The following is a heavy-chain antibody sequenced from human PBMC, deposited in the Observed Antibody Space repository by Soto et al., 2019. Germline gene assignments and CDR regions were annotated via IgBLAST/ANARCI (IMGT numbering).Heavy chain of an antibody. Sequence: QVQLVESGGGVVQPGRSLRLSCAASGFSFSTFGMHWVRQAPGQGLEWVALISSDASKKDYAESVKDRFFISRDNSLNTLYLQMNNVRGGDMGIYYCAKDQTYLGSDYGWSAVWDVWGQGTTVTVSS. CDR1: GFSFSTFG. J-gene: IGHJ6*02. D-gene: IGHD4-17*01. CDR2: ISSDASKK. CDR3: AKDQTYLGSDYGWSAVWDV. V-gene: IGHV3-30*18.